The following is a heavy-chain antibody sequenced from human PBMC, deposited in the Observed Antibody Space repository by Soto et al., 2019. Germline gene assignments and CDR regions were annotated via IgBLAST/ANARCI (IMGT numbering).Heavy chain of an antibody. CDR3: AKSTYYDLLTAYDALDI. Sequence: EVQLLESGGNLVQPGGSLRLSCGASGFTFSNFAMSWVRQAPGGGLEWVSGLSASGTSTYYADSVRGRFTISRDNSNQTLYLHMTSLRAEDTAIYYCAKSTYYDLLTAYDALDIWGQGTMVTVSS. J-gene: IGHJ3*02. D-gene: IGHD3-9*01. CDR2: LSASGTST. CDR1: GFTFSNFA. V-gene: IGHV3-23*01.